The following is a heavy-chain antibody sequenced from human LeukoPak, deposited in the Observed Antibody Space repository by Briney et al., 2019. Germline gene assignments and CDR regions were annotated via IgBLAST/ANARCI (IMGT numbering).Heavy chain of an antibody. CDR3: AKGNPQSGYYYDSSGSHQAFDI. CDR2: ISGSGGST. V-gene: IGHV3-23*01. J-gene: IGHJ3*02. CDR1: GFTFSSYA. Sequence: GGSLRPSCAASGFTFSSYAMSWVRQAPGKGLEWVSAISGSGGSTYYADSVKGRFTISRDNSKNTLYLQMNSLRAEDTAVYYCAKGNPQSGYYYDSSGSHQAFDIWGQGTMVTVSS. D-gene: IGHD3-22*01.